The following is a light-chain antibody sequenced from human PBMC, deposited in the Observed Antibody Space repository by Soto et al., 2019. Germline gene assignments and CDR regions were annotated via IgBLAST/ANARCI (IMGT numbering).Light chain of an antibody. CDR2: EGS. V-gene: IGLV2-23*01. J-gene: IGLJ2*01. CDR1: SSDVGTYNL. Sequence: QSALTQPASVSGSPGQSITISCTGTSSDVGTYNLVSWYQQHPGKAPKLLIYEGSKRPSGVSNRFSASKSGNTASLTISGLQADDEADHYCCSYAGKSTYVVIGGVTKLTVL. CDR3: CSYAGKSTYVV.